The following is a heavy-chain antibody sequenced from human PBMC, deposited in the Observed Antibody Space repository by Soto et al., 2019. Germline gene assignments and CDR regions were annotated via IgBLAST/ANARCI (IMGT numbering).Heavy chain of an antibody. CDR2: IRSKNYGRTT. D-gene: IGHD6-13*01. V-gene: IGHV3-49*03. CDR3: AREQQLAPGAFDI. CDR1: GFTFGNNA. Sequence: GGSLRLSCTGSGFTFGNNAMTWFRQAPGKGLEWVGFIRSKNYGRTTEYAASVQGRFTISRENAKNSLYLQMNSLRAGDTAVYYCAREQQLAPGAFDIWGQGTMVTVSS. J-gene: IGHJ3*02.